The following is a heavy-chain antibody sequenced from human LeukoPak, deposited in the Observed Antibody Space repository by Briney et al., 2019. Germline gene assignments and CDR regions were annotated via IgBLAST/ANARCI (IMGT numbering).Heavy chain of an antibody. D-gene: IGHD4-17*01. J-gene: IGHJ5*02. CDR1: GGSISSYY. Sequence: SETLSLTCTVSGGSISSYYWSWIRQPAGKGLEWIGRIYTSGSTNYNPSLKSRVTMSVDTSKNQFSLKLSSVTAADTAVYYCARALDDYGDGWFDPWGQGTLVTVSS. CDR3: ARALDDYGDGWFDP. V-gene: IGHV4-4*07. CDR2: IYTSGST.